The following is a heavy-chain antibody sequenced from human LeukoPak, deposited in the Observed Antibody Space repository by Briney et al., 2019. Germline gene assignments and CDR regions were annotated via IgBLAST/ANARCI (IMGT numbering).Heavy chain of an antibody. V-gene: IGHV4-34*01. Sequence: SETLSLTCAVYGVSFSGDYWSWIRQPPGKGLEWIGEINHSGSTNYNTSLKSRVTISVDTSKNQFSLKLSSVPAAVTAVYYCARARLGWRWVSYYFDYWGQGTLVTVSS. D-gene: IGHD2-21*01. J-gene: IGHJ4*02. CDR1: GVSFSGDY. CDR2: INHSGST. CDR3: ARARLGWRWVSYYFDY.